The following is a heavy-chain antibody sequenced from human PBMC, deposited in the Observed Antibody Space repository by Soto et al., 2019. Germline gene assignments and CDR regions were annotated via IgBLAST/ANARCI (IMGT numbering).Heavy chain of an antibody. Sequence: SETLSLTFTVPGDSLSGYYCTWICLAPVKGLEWIGRIYSTGSSDYNPSLKSRITISVDMSKKQFSLTLGSVTAADTAMYYCVRDGTKNLREWFDPWGLGTLDTAPQ. V-gene: IGHV4-4*07. CDR1: GDSLSGYY. CDR3: VRDGTKNLREWFDP. CDR2: IYSTGSS. J-gene: IGHJ5*02. D-gene: IGHD1-1*01.